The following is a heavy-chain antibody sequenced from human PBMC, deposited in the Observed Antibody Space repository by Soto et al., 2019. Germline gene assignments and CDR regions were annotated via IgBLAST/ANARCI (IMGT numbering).Heavy chain of an antibody. CDR2: ISGSGGST. V-gene: IGHV3-23*01. Sequence: GGSLRLSCAASGFTFSSYAMSWVRQAPGKGLEWVSAISGSGGSTYYADSVKGRFTISRDNSKNTLYLQMNSLRAEDTAVYYCAKAGDYGDYFRYDYWGQGTLVTVSS. CDR3: AKAGDYGDYFRYDY. CDR1: GFTFSSYA. J-gene: IGHJ4*02. D-gene: IGHD4-17*01.